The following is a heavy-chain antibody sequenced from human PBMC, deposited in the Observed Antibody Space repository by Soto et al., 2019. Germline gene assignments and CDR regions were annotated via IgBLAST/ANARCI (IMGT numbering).Heavy chain of an antibody. Sequence: EVQLLESGGGLVQPGGSLRLSCAASGFTFSSYAMSWVRQAPGKGLEWVSAISGSGGSTYYADSVKGRFTISRDNPKNPLYLQMNSLRAEDTAVYYCAKVQPSRAAAGSVRLGMDVWGQGTTVTVSS. CDR3: AKVQPSRAAAGSVRLGMDV. V-gene: IGHV3-23*01. CDR1: GFTFSSYA. J-gene: IGHJ6*02. CDR2: ISGSGGST. D-gene: IGHD6-13*01.